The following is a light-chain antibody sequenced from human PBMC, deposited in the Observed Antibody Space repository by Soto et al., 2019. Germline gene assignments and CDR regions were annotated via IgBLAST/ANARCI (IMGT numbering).Light chain of an antibody. Sequence: EIVMTQSPATLSVSPGERATLSCRASQSVGSDLAWYQQKPGQAPRLVIYDIFTRATGVPTRISGSGSETDFTLTITRLEPEDFAVYYCQHYGDSLSITFGQGTRLEIK. CDR2: DIF. J-gene: IGKJ5*01. CDR3: QHYGDSLSIT. CDR1: QSVGSD. V-gene: IGKV3D-15*01.